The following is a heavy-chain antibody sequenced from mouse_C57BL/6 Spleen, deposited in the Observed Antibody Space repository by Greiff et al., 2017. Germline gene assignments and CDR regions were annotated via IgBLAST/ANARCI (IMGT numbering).Heavy chain of an antibody. CDR1: GFNIKDYY. J-gene: IGHJ2*01. V-gene: IGHV14-2*01. CDR3: AREVITTVVATDYFDY. D-gene: IGHD1-1*01. Sequence: VQLQQSGAELVKPGASVKLSCTASGFNIKDYYMHWVKQRTEQGLEWIGRIDPEDGETKYAPKFQGKATITADTSSNTAYLQLSSLTSEDTAGYYCAREVITTVVATDYFDYWGQGTTLTVSS. CDR2: IDPEDGET.